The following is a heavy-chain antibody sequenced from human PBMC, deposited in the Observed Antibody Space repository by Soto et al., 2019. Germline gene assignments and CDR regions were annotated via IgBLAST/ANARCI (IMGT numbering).Heavy chain of an antibody. Sequence: GGSLRLSCSASGFTFSSYAMHWVRQAPGKGLEYVSAISSNGGSTYYADSVKGRFTISRVNSKNTLYLQMSSLRAEDTAVYYCVKDLGIAAAGGAFDIWGQGTMVTVSS. CDR1: GFTFSSYA. CDR3: VKDLGIAAAGGAFDI. CDR2: ISSNGGST. V-gene: IGHV3-64D*06. J-gene: IGHJ3*02. D-gene: IGHD6-13*01.